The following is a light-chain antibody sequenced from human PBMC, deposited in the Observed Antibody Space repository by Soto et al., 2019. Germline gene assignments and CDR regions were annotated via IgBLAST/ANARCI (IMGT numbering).Light chain of an antibody. V-gene: IGLV7-43*01. J-gene: IGLJ2*01. CDR1: TGAVTSCYY. Sequence: QAVVTQAPSLTVSPGGTVTLTCASSTGAVTSCYYPNWFQQKPGQAPSALIYSTSNKHSWTPARFSGSLLGGKAALTLSGVQPEDEAEYYCLLYYGGAQLVFGGGTKVTVL. CDR3: LLYYGGAQLV. CDR2: STS.